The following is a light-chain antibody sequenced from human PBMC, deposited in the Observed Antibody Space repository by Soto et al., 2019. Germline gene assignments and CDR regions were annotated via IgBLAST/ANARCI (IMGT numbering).Light chain of an antibody. Sequence: DIQMPQSPSSLSASVGDRITITCRASQSIRSWLAWYQQKPGRAPNLLIFDASTLENGVPSRFTGSGSGTQFTLTISSLQPDDFAAYYCQQYNSYPWTFGQGTKVDIK. CDR3: QQYNSYPWT. CDR2: DAS. CDR1: QSIRSW. J-gene: IGKJ1*01. V-gene: IGKV1-5*01.